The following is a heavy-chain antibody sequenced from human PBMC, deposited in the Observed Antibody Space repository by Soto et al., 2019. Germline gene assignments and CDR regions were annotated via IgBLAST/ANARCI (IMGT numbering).Heavy chain of an antibody. V-gene: IGHV1-18*01. J-gene: IGHJ5*02. Sequence: APVKVSCKGAGYTFSYHGSSWVRKVPGQGLEWLGWISAYNGDTAYAQKFQDRFTMTTDTSSSTAYMELRSLRPDDTAVYHCARTPVGHNNWFDPWGQGTPVTVSS. CDR1: GYTFSYHG. CDR2: ISAYNGDT. CDR3: ARTPVGHNNWFDP. D-gene: IGHD2-15*01.